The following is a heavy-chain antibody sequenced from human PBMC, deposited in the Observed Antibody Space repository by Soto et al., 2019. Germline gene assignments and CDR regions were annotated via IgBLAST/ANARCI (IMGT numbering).Heavy chain of an antibody. CDR1: GFSLSNARMG. CDR2: IFSNDEK. V-gene: IGHV2-26*01. Sequence: GSGPTLVNPTETLTLTCTVSGFSLSNARMGVSWIRQPPGKALEWLAHIFSNDEKSYSTSLKSRLTISKETSKSQVVLTMTNMDPVDTATYYCARGIAAAGTVDNWFDPWGQGTLVTVSS. CDR3: ARGIAAAGTVDNWFDP. D-gene: IGHD6-13*01. J-gene: IGHJ5*02.